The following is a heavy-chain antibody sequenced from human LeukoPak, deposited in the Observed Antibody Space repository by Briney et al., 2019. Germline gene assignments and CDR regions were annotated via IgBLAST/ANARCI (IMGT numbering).Heavy chain of an antibody. D-gene: IGHD3-9*01. CDR3: AAEKRYFDWLSGDY. J-gene: IGHJ4*02. CDR2: IIPIFGTA. Sequence: SVKVSCKASGGTFSSYTISWVRQAPGQGLEWMGRIIPIFGTANYAQKFQGRVTITTDESTSTAYMELSSLRSEDTAVYYCAAEKRYFDWLSGDYWGQGTLVTVSS. CDR1: GGTFSSYT. V-gene: IGHV1-69*05.